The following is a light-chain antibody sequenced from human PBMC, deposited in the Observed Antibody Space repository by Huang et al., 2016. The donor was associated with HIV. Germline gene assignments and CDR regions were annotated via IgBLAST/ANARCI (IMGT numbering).Light chain of an antibody. V-gene: IGKV3-11*01. CDR2: ATS. J-gene: IGKJ4*01. Sequence: IVLTQSPATLSWYLGERVTLSFRANQSVGKYIAWYQPHPGQSPKLLIYATSNRATGTPVRCSGSGSGTDFTLTISSLESEDFAVYYCQQRSSGVTFGGGTKVQVK. CDR3: QQRSSGVT. CDR1: QSVGKY.